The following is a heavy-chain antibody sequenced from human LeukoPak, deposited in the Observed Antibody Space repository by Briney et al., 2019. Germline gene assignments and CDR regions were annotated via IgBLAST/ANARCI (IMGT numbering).Heavy chain of an antibody. D-gene: IGHD3-9*01. CDR2: IYSGGST. Sequence: GGSLRLSCAASGFTVSSNYMSWVRQAPGKGLEWVSVIYSGGSTYYADSVKGRFTISRDNSKNTLYLQMNSLRAEVTAVYYCARAGDFDWFPRVLDYWGQGTLVTVSS. CDR3: ARAGDFDWFPRVLDY. J-gene: IGHJ4*02. V-gene: IGHV3-53*01. CDR1: GFTVSSNY.